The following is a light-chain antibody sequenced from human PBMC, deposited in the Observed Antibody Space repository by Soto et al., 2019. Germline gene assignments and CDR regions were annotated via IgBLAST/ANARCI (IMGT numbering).Light chain of an antibody. CDR1: QSVSGS. CDR2: DAS. CDR3: QQRSNWPPVVT. V-gene: IGKV3-11*01. Sequence: EIVLTQSPATLSLSPGERATLSCRASQSVSGSLAWYQQKPGQAPRLLIYDASNRATGIPARFSGGGSGTDFTLTISSLEPEDFAVYFCQQRSNWPPVVTFGGGTKVEIK. J-gene: IGKJ4*01.